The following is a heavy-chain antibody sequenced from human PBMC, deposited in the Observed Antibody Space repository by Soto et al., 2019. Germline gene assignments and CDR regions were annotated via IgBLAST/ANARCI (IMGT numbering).Heavy chain of an antibody. D-gene: IGHD3-9*01. Sequence: SETLSLTCTVSGGSISSGGYYWSWIRQHPGKGLEWIGYIYYSGSTYSNPSLKSRVTISVDTSKNQFSLKLSSVTAADTAVYYCARCGFDWLLSAAYGMDVWGQGTTVTV. CDR2: IYYSGST. V-gene: IGHV4-31*03. CDR1: GGSISSGGYY. J-gene: IGHJ6*02. CDR3: ARCGFDWLLSAAYGMDV.